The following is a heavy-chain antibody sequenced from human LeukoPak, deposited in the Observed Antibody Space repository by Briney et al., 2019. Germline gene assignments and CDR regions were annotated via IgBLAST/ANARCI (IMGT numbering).Heavy chain of an antibody. Sequence: SETLSLTCTVSGYSISSGYYWGWIRQPPGKGLEWIGSIYHSGSTYYNPSLKSRVTISVDTSKNQFSLKLSSVTAADTAVYYCGPGLNYDYYYYMDVWGKGTTVTVSS. CDR3: GPGLNYDYYYYMDV. D-gene: IGHD2-8*02. J-gene: IGHJ6*03. V-gene: IGHV4-38-2*02. CDR1: GYSISSGYY. CDR2: IYHSGST.